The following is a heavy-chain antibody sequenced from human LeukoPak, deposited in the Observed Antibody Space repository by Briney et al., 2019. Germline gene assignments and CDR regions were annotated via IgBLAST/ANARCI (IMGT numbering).Heavy chain of an antibody. CDR1: GYTFTGYY. V-gene: IGHV1-2*02. Sequence: ASVKVSCKASGYTFTGYYMHWVRQAPGQGLEWMGWIYPNSGATKYAQIFQGRVTMTRDTSISTAYMELSRLRSDDTAVYYCGTLLSNGPFDYWGQGSLVTVSS. CDR3: GTLLSNGPFDY. J-gene: IGHJ4*02. CDR2: IYPNSGAT.